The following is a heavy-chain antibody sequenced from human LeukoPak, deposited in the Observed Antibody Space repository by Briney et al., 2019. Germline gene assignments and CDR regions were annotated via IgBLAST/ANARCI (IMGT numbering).Heavy chain of an antibody. CDR2: INCRRRSI. CDR3: AREWYYDFWSGYPGALQFDP. D-gene: IGHD3-3*01. J-gene: IGHJ5*02. CDR1: RFTFRSYS. V-gene: IGHV3-48*01. Sequence: GGALRLSCAASRFTFRSYSMNWVRPAPGKGVAGVSYINCRRRSICYADSVKGRFTISRDNAKNSLYLQMNSLRAEDTAVYYCAREWYYDFWSGYPGALQFDPWGQGTLVTVSS.